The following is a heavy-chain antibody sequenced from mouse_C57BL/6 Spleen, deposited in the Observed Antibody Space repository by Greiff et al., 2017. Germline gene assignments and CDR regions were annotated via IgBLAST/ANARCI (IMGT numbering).Heavy chain of an antibody. CDR1: GYSFTSYY. Sequence: VQLQQSGPELVKPGASVKISCKASGYSFTSYYIHWVKQRPGQGLEWIGWIYPGSGNTKYNEKFKGKATLTADTSSSTAYMQLSSLTSEDSAVYYCARSTDYGNFFAYWGQGTLVTVAA. D-gene: IGHD2-1*01. CDR3: ARSTDYGNFFAY. V-gene: IGHV1-66*01. CDR2: IYPGSGNT. J-gene: IGHJ3*01.